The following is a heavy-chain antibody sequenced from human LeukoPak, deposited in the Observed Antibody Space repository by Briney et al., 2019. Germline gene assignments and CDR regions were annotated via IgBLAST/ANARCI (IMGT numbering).Heavy chain of an antibody. V-gene: IGHV1-18*01. CDR2: ISAYNGNT. CDR1: VYIFTSYG. CDR3: ARDLGLYCYGAQTDY. Sequence: ASVNVSCKSSVYIFTSYGISWVRPAPGQGLEWMGWISAYNGNTNYAQKLQGRVTMTTDTSTSTAYMSLRSLRSDDTAVYYCARDLGLYCYGAQTDYWGQGTLVTVSS. J-gene: IGHJ4*02. D-gene: IGHD5-18*01.